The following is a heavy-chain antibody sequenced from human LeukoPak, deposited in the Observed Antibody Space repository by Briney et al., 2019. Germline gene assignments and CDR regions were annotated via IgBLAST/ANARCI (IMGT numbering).Heavy chain of an antibody. D-gene: IGHD4-23*01. J-gene: IGHJ3*02. CDR2: IYYSGST. V-gene: IGHV4-59*06. CDR3: ARRTTVVTHYAFDI. CDR1: GGSISSYY. Sequence: SETLSLTCTVSGGSISSYYWSWIRQHPGKGLEWIGYIYYSGSTYYNPSLKSRVTISVDTSKNQFSLKLSSVTAADTAVYYCARRTTVVTHYAFDIWGQGTMVTVSS.